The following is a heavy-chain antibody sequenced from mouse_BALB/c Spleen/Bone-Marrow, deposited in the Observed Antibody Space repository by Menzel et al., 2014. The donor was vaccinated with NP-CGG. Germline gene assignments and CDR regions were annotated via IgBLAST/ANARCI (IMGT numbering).Heavy chain of an antibody. CDR3: SRSGGTVSYFDY. CDR2: IHYSGST. Sequence: EVKVVESGPDLVKPSQSLSLTCTVTGYSITSGYSWHWIRQFPGNKLERMGYIHYSGSTNYNPSLKSRISVTRDTSKSQFFLQLISVTTEDTATYYCSRSGGTVSYFDYWGQGTTLTVSS. V-gene: IGHV3-1*02. D-gene: IGHD4-1*01. CDR1: GYSITSGYS. J-gene: IGHJ2*01.